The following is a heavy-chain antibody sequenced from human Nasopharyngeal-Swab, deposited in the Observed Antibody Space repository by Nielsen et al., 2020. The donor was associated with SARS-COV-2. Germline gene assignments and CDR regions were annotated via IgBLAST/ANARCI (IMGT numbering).Heavy chain of an antibody. J-gene: IGHJ5*02. Sequence: WVRQAPGQGLEWMGWMNPNSGNTGYAQKFQGRVTMTRNTSISTAYMELSSLRSEDMAVYYCARGSITIFGVVIQGWFDPWGQGTLVTVSS. CDR2: MNPNSGNT. CDR3: ARGSITIFGVVIQGWFDP. D-gene: IGHD3-3*01. V-gene: IGHV1-8*01.